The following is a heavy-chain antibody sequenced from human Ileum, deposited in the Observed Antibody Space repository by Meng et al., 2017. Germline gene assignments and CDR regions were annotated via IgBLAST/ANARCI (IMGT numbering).Heavy chain of an antibody. CDR1: CVSISSNVNY. Sequence: QVPLQEPGPGLVSPQQTLSLPCIVPCVSISSNVNYWSWIRPPPGKGLEWLWYMYYSGSTYYNPSINTPITISLGTSKNQFSLRLDSVTAADTAVYFCARNDLAFWYFDLWGRGTLVTVSS. V-gene: IGHV4-31*01. CDR3: ARNDLAFWYFDL. D-gene: IGHD3-3*01. CDR2: MYYSGST. J-gene: IGHJ2*01.